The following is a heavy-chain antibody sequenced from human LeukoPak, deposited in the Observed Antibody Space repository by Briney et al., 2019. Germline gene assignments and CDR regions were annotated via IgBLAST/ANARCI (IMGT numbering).Heavy chain of an antibody. J-gene: IGHJ4*02. CDR3: AKGGGELDY. CDR2: ISGSGGST. V-gene: IGHV3-23*01. Sequence: GGSLRLSCAASGFTFSNAWMSWVRQAPGKGLEWVSAISGSGGSTYYADSVKGRFTISRDNSKNTLYLQMNSLRAEDTTVYYCAKGGGELDYWGQGTLVTVYS. D-gene: IGHD3-10*01. CDR1: GFTFSNAW.